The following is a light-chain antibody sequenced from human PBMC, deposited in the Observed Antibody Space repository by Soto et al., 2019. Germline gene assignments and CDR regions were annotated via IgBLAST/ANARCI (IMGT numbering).Light chain of an antibody. CDR2: EVS. J-gene: IGLJ1*01. CDR1: SSDVGGYNY. V-gene: IGLV2-14*01. Sequence: QSVLTQPASVSGSPGQSITISCTGTSSDVGGYNYVSWYQQHPGKAPKLMIYEVSNRPSGVSNRFSGSKSGNTASLTISGLQAVDEADYYCTSYTTSSTRVFGPGTKVTVL. CDR3: TSYTTSSTRV.